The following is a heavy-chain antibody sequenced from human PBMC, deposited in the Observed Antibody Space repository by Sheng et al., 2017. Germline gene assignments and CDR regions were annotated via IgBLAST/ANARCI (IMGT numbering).Heavy chain of an antibody. CDR2: INHSGST. D-gene: IGHD3-22*01. Sequence: QVQLQQWGAGLLKHSETLSLTCAVYGGSFSGYYWSWIRQPPGKGLEWIGEINHSGSTNYNPSLKSRVTISVDTSKNQFSLKLSSVTAADTAVYYCARVRMAFYDSSGYYYGWFDPWGQGTLVTVSS. J-gene: IGHJ5*02. V-gene: IGHV4-34*01. CDR1: GGSFSGYY. CDR3: ARVRMAFYDSSGYYYGWFDP.